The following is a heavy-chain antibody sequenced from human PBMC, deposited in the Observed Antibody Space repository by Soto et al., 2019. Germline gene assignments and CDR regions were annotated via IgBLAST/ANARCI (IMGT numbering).Heavy chain of an antibody. CDR1: GFTFITYW. Sequence: EVPLVESGGGLVQPGGSLRLSCTASGFTFITYWMSWVRQAPGKGLEWVASIKQDGREKYYVDSVKGRFSISRDNAKNSLYLQMNSLRAEDTAVYYCASHSTSRAMDVWGQGTTVTVSS. V-gene: IGHV3-7*01. CDR3: ASHSTSRAMDV. D-gene: IGHD6-6*01. J-gene: IGHJ6*02. CDR2: IKQDGREK.